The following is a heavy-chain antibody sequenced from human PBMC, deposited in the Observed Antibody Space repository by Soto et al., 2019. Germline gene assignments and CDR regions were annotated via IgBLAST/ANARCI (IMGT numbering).Heavy chain of an antibody. Sequence: GASVKVSCKVSGYTLTELSMHWVRQAPGKGLEWMGGFDPEDGETIYAQKFQGRVTMTEDTSTDTAYMELSSLRSEDTAVYYCATDTGQGSLVNDFWSGYPLRNWGQGTLVTVSS. J-gene: IGHJ4*02. CDR1: GYTLTELS. CDR3: ATDTGQGSLVNDFWSGYPLRN. CDR2: FDPEDGET. V-gene: IGHV1-24*01. D-gene: IGHD3-3*01.